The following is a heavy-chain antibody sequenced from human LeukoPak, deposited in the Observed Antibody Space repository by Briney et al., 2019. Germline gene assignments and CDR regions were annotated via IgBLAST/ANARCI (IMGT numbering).Heavy chain of an antibody. CDR2: IYHSGST. D-gene: IGHD7-27*01. J-gene: IGHJ5*02. V-gene: IGHV4-30-2*03. CDR1: GGSISSGGYS. Sequence: RSETLSLTCAVSGGSISSGGYSWSWIRQPPGKGLEWIGYIYHSGSTYYNPSLKTRVTISVDTSKNQFSLKLNSVTAADTALYYCARLGLTGDPGWFDPWGQGTLVTVSS. CDR3: ARLGLTGDPGWFDP.